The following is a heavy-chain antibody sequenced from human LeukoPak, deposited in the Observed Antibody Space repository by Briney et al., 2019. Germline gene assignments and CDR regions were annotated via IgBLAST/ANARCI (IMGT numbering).Heavy chain of an antibody. J-gene: IGHJ3*02. CDR2: ISSISSYI. CDR1: GFTFSSYS. CDR3: ARDEGYSYGSGAFDI. D-gene: IGHD5-18*01. V-gene: IGHV3-21*01. Sequence: PGGSLRLSCAASGFTFSSYSMNWVREAPGKGGEWVLSISSISSYIYYADSVKGRLPISRTHAKNTLHLHMTRLPAEDTAGYYCARDEGYSYGSGAFDIWGQGTMVTVSS.